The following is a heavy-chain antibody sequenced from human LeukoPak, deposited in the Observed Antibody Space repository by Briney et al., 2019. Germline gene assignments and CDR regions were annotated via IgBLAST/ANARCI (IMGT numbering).Heavy chain of an antibody. CDR1: GFTFSSYS. D-gene: IGHD2-21*02. CDR3: AKSGAYCGGDCYPYYFDY. Sequence: GGSLRLSCAASGFTFSSYSMNWVRQAPGKGLEWVSSISSSSSYIYYADSVKGRFTISRDNAKNSLYLQMNSLRAEDTAVYYCAKSGAYCGGDCYPYYFDYWGQGTLVTVSS. J-gene: IGHJ4*02. V-gene: IGHV3-21*01. CDR2: ISSSSSYI.